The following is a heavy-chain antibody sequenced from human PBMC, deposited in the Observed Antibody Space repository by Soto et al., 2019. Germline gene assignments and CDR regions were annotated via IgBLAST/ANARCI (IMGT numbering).Heavy chain of an antibody. CDR1: GFTFTTAW. CDR3: ATDLPTAGSGEIDY. D-gene: IGHD3-10*01. J-gene: IGHJ4*02. V-gene: IGHV3-15*01. CDR2: IQTKRDGEAT. Sequence: PGGSLRLSCAASGFTFTTAWMIWVRQAPGKGLEWVGHIQTKRDGEATNYAAPVKGRFSISRDDSTNTQSLHMSSLKSEDTAVYYCATDLPTAGSGEIDYWGQGTLVTVSS.